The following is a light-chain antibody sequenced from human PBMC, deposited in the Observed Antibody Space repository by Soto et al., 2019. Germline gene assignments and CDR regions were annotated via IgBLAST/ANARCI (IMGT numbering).Light chain of an antibody. V-gene: IGLV2-14*01. CDR2: EVR. CDR1: MRDVGAYNL. J-gene: IGLJ3*02. CDR3: SAYTARSTLV. Sequence: QSVLTQPASVSGSAGQSITISCSGTMRDVGAYNLVSWYQQHPGTAPKLIIYEVRNRPSGISSRFSGSRSGNTASLTISGLQPEDEGDYSCSAYTARSTLVFGGGTKLTVL.